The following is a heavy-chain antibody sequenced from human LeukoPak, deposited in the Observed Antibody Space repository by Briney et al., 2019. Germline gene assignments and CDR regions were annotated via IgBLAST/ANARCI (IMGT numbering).Heavy chain of an antibody. J-gene: IGHJ6*04. CDR3: ARVATRGHCSSTSCYGNYGMDV. V-gene: IGHV4-38-2*01. CDR1: GYSISSGYY. D-gene: IGHD2-2*01. Sequence: SETLSLTCAVPGYSISSGYYWGWIRQPPGKGLEGFGSIYHSGSTYYKQSLKSRVTISVDTSKNQLSLKLSSVTAADTAVYYCARVATRGHCSSTSCYGNYGMDVWGKGTTVTVSS. CDR2: IYHSGST.